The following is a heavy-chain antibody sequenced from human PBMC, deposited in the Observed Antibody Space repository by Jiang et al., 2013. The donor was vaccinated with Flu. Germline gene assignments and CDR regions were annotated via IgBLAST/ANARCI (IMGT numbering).Heavy chain of an antibody. D-gene: IGHD2-8*01. CDR2: TYYRSKWYN. CDR3: ARSSNGYVDS. V-gene: IGHV6-1*01. Sequence: AVSGDRVSSNSAAWNWIRQSPSRGLEWLGRTYYRSKWYNEYAVSVKSRIMVNPDTSNNQFSLQLNSVTPEDTAMYYCARSSNGYVDSWGQGILVTVSS. CDR1: GDRVSSNSAA. J-gene: IGHJ4*02.